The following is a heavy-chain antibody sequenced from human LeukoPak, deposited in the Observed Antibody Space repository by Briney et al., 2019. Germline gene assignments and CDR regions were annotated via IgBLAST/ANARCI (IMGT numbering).Heavy chain of an antibody. CDR3: ARVVGYYDSSGLFDY. CDR2: IYYSGST. J-gene: IGHJ4*02. CDR1: GGSVSSGSYY. D-gene: IGHD3-22*01. Sequence: SETLSLTCTVSGGSVSSGSYYWSWIRQPPGKGLKWIGTIYYSGSTNYNPSLKSRVTISVDTSKNQFSLKLSSVTAADTAVYYCARVVGYYDSSGLFDYWGQGTLVTVSS. V-gene: IGHV4-61*01.